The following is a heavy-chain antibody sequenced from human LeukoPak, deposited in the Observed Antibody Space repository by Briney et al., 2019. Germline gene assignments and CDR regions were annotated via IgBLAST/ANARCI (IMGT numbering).Heavy chain of an antibody. D-gene: IGHD3-16*01. V-gene: IGHV4-59*01. CDR3: ARVGGLTHYYYYMDV. CDR1: GGSIRNYY. CDR2: IHSSGST. Sequence: SETLSLTCTVSGGSIRNYYWSWIRQPPGKGLEWIGYIHSSGSTNYNPSLKSRVTISVDTSKNQFSLKLTSVTAADTAVYYCARVGGLTHYYYYMDVWGKGTTVTVSS. J-gene: IGHJ6*03.